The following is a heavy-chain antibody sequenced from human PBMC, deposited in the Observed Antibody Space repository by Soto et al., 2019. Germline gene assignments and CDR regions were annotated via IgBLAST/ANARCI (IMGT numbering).Heavy chain of an antibody. D-gene: IGHD3-9*01. CDR2: IWYDGSNK. Sequence: GGSLRLSCAASGFTFSSYGMHWVRQAPGKGLEWVAVIWYDGSNKYYADSVKGRFPISRDNSKNTLYLQMNSLRAEDTAVYYCARWERYFDWSPPADYYYYYGMDVWGQGTTVTVSS. J-gene: IGHJ6*02. V-gene: IGHV3-33*01. CDR3: ARWERYFDWSPPADYYYYYGMDV. CDR1: GFTFSSYG.